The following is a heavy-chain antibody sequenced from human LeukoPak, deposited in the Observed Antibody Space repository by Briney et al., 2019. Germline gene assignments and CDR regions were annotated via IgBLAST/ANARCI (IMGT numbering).Heavy chain of an antibody. CDR1: GASISSYY. CDR3: ARGGYYDFWSGYTSDYFDY. V-gene: IGHV4-59*01. CDR2: IYYSGST. D-gene: IGHD3-3*01. J-gene: IGHJ4*02. Sequence: SETLSLTCTVSGASISSYYWNWIRQPPGKGLEWIGYIYYSGSTNYNPSLKSRVTISVDTSKNQFSLKLSSVTAADTAVYYCARGGYYDFWSGYTSDYFDYWGQGTLVTVSS.